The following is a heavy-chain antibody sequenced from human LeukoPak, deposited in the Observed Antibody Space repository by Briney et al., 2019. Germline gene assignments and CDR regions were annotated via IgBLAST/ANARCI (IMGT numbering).Heavy chain of an antibody. CDR2: IYSGGTT. CDR3: ARAPNRAYYMDV. CDR1: GLTVSSNY. D-gene: IGHD7-27*01. Sequence: GGSLRLSCAVSGLTVSSNYMSWVRQAPGKGLKWVSVIYSGGTTYYADSVKGRFTISRDNSKNTLYLQMNSLRAEDTAVYYCARAPNRAYYMDVWGKGTTVTVSS. V-gene: IGHV3-53*01. J-gene: IGHJ6*03.